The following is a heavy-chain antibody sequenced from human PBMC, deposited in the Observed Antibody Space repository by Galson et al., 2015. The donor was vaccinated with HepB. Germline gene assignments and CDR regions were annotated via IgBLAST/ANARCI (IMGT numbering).Heavy chain of an antibody. J-gene: IGHJ4*02. CDR2: IIPIFGTA. CDR1: GGTFSSYA. CDR3: ARGGGYCSSTSCYTPVDY. V-gene: IGHV1-69*13. Sequence: SVKVSCKASGGTFSSYAISWVRQAPGQGLEWMGGIIPIFGTANYAQKFQGRVTITADESTSTAYMELSSLRSEDTAVYYCARGGGYCSSTSCYTPVDYWGQGTLVTVSS. D-gene: IGHD2-2*02.